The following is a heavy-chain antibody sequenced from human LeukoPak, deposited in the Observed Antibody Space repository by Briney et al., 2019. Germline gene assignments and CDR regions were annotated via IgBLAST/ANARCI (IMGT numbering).Heavy chain of an antibody. CDR3: ARYGLLRLSEINAFDI. D-gene: IGHD5-18*01. V-gene: IGHV4-38-2*02. CDR1: GYSINNGYY. Sequence: KASETLSLTCTASGYSINNGYYWAWIRQPPGKGLEWIGSLYYNGNTYYSPSLQSRVTMSVENSKNQFSLKLNSVTAADTAVYYCARYGLLRLSEINAFDIWGQGTMVTVSS. CDR2: LYYNGNT. J-gene: IGHJ3*02.